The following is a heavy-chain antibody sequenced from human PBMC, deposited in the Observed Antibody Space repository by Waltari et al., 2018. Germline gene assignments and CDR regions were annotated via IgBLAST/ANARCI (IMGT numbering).Heavy chain of an antibody. CDR1: GYTFTDYL. J-gene: IGHJ5*02. V-gene: IGHV1-2*02. D-gene: IGHD1-26*01. Sequence: QEQLVQSGSEVKKPGASVKISCQSSGYTFTDYLLHWFRQTPGQGFEWMGWFNPKKGDSNSAEKFLGRVTMTRDTSIDTVYLDLSGLRSDDTAIFFCARDPGPIMGAPDLWGQGTQVTVSS. CDR2: FNPKKGDS. CDR3: ARDPGPIMGAPDL.